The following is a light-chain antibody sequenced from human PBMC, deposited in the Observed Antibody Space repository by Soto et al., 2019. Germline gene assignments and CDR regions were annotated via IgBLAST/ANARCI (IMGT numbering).Light chain of an antibody. CDR1: QSVSSN. CDR2: GAS. Sequence: EIVMTQSPATLSVSPGERATLSCRASQSVSSNLAWYQQQPGQAPRLLIYGASTRATGIPARFSGSGAGTEFAITISSLQSEDFAVYYCQQYNNWPLTFGGGTKVEIK. CDR3: QQYNNWPLT. V-gene: IGKV3-15*01. J-gene: IGKJ4*02.